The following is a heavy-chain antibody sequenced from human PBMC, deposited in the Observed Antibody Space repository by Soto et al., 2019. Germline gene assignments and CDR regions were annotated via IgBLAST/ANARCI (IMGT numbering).Heavy chain of an antibody. Sequence: QITLKESGPTLVNPTQTLTLTCTFSGFSLSTAGVGVGWIRQPPGKELEWLALIYWNDDKRYSPFLKSRLTISKDTSKNSVVRTMTNGDPADTATYYCARRPRYSNYVDYWGQGTLVTVSS. V-gene: IGHV2-5*01. CDR2: IYWNDDK. CDR3: ARRPRYSNYVDY. CDR1: GFSLSTAGVG. D-gene: IGHD4-4*01. J-gene: IGHJ4*02.